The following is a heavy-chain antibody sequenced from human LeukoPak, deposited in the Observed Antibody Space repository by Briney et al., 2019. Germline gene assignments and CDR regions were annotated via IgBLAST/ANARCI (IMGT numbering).Heavy chain of an antibody. CDR2: INPNSGGT. J-gene: IGHJ3*02. CDR3: ARDMGITIFGVAPGSAFDI. D-gene: IGHD3-3*01. Sequence: ASVKVSCKASGYTFTSYAMNWVRQAPGQGLEWMGLINPNSGGTNYAQKFQGRVTMTRDTSISTAYMELSRLRSDDTAVYYCARDMGITIFGVAPGSAFDIWGQGTMVTVSS. V-gene: IGHV1-2*02. CDR1: GYTFTSYA.